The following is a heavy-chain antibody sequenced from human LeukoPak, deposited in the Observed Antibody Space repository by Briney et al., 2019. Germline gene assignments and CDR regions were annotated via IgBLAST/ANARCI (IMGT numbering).Heavy chain of an antibody. CDR3: AKDRYGSGSYLNY. Sequence: PSETLSLTCTVSGGSISSYYWSWVRQAPGKGLEWVSAISGSGGSTYYADSVKGRFTISRDNSKNTLYLQMNSLRAEDTAVYYCAKDRYGSGSYLNYWGQGTLVTVSS. J-gene: IGHJ4*02. CDR1: GGSISSYY. CDR2: ISGSGGST. V-gene: IGHV3-23*01. D-gene: IGHD3-10*01.